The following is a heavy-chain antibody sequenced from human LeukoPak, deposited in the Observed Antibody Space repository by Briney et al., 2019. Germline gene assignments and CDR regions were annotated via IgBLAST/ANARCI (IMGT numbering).Heavy chain of an antibody. CDR3: ARGSRAARPRALDY. CDR2: ISWNSGSI. J-gene: IGHJ4*02. CDR1: GFTFDDYA. Sequence: GGSLRLSCAASGFTFDDYAMHWVRQAPGKGLEWVSGISWNSGSIGYADSVKGRFTISRDNAKNSLYLQMNSLRAEDTALYYCARGSRAARPRALDYWGQGTLVTVSS. V-gene: IGHV3-9*01. D-gene: IGHD6-6*01.